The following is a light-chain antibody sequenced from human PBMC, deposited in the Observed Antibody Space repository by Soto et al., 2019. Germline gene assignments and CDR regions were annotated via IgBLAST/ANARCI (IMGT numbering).Light chain of an antibody. V-gene: IGKV1-5*01. Sequence: DIQMTQSPSTLSASVGDRVTITCRASQSISSWLAWYQQKPGKAPKLLIYDASSLESGVPSRFSGSGSGTEFTLTISSLQPDDCATYYCQQYNSYPFTFGPGTKVVIK. J-gene: IGKJ3*01. CDR3: QQYNSYPFT. CDR2: DAS. CDR1: QSISSW.